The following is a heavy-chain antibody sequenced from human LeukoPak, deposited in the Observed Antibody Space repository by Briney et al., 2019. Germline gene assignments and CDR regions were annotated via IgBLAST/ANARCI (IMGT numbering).Heavy chain of an antibody. J-gene: IGHJ4*02. CDR3: AKAPSQWLVRRYYFDY. Sequence: GGSLRLSCAASGFTFSSYAMSWVRQAPGKGPEWVSAISGSGGSTYYADSVKGRFTVSRDNSKNTLYLQMNSLRAEDTAVYYCAKAPSQWLVRRYYFDYWGQGTLVTVSS. CDR1: GFTFSSYA. CDR2: ISGSGGST. V-gene: IGHV3-23*01. D-gene: IGHD6-19*01.